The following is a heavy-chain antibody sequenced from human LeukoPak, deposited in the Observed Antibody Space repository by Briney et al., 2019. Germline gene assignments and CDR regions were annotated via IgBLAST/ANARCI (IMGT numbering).Heavy chain of an antibody. Sequence: ASVKVSCKASGYTFTSYAMHWVRQAPGQRLEWMGWINAGNGNTKYSQKLQGRVTMTTDTSTSTAYMELRSLRSDDTAVYYCARPRGYSGSYYFDYWGQGTLVTVSS. CDR3: ARPRGYSGSYYFDY. D-gene: IGHD5-12*01. CDR2: INAGNGNT. V-gene: IGHV1-3*01. J-gene: IGHJ4*02. CDR1: GYTFTSYA.